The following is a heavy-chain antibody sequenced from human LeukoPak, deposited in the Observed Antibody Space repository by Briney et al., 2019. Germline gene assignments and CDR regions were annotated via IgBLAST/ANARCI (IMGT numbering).Heavy chain of an antibody. D-gene: IGHD3-9*01. CDR2: IPQPGTEQ. CDR3: AKGYDILTGSTFTYAFDI. J-gene: IGHJ3*02. V-gene: IGHV3-7*05. CDR1: GFTFSSYW. Sequence: GGSLRLSCAASGFTFSSYWMSWVRQAPGKGLEWVANIPQPGTEQYYVDSVKGRFTISRDNSKNTLYLQMNSLRAEDTAVYYCAKGYDILTGSTFTYAFDIWGQGTMVTVSS.